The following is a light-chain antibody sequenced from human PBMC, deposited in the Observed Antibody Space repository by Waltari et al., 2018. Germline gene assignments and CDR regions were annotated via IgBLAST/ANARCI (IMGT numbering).Light chain of an antibody. CDR1: SSDIASYNL. Sequence: QSALTQPASVSGSPGQSLTLSCTGTSSDIASYNLVSWYQQHPGKAPKLIIYEANKRPSGVSSRFSGSKSGNTASLTISGPQAEDEANYYCYAYAGTRGVFGTGTKVTVL. J-gene: IGLJ1*01. V-gene: IGLV2-23*01. CDR2: EAN. CDR3: YAYAGTRGV.